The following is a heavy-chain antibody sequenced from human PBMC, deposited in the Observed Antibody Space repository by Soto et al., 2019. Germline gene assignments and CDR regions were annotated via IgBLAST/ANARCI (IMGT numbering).Heavy chain of an antibody. V-gene: IGHV3-23*01. CDR3: AKEQEWLVQAPNWFDP. J-gene: IGHJ5*02. CDR1: GFTFSSYA. Sequence: EGSLRLSCAASGFTFSSYAMSWVRQAPGKGLEWVSAISGSGGSTYYADSVKGRFTISRDNSKNTLYLQMNSLRAEDTAVYYCAKEQEWLVQAPNWFDPWGQGTLVTVSS. CDR2: ISGSGGST. D-gene: IGHD6-19*01.